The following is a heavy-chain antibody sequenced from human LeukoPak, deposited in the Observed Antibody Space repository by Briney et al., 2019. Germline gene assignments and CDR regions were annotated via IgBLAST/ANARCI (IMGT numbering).Heavy chain of an antibody. CDR3: ARGEALTGDPFDS. Sequence: GGSLRLSCAASGFMFNNFAMHWVRQPPGKGLEWVAVVSDAGNSKFYADSVKGRITVSRDNAKNTLYLQMNNLRTEDTAIYYCARGEALTGDPFDSWGQGTLVTVSS. V-gene: IGHV3-30-3*01. CDR2: VSDAGNSK. J-gene: IGHJ4*02. D-gene: IGHD7-27*01. CDR1: GFMFNNFA.